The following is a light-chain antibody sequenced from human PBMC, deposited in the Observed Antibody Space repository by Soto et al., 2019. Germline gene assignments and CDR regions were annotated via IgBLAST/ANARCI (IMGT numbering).Light chain of an antibody. CDR3: SSYTSSSTLEV. V-gene: IGLV2-14*01. CDR1: SSDVGGYNY. J-gene: IGLJ1*01. Sequence: QSALTQPASVSGSPGQSITISCTGTSSDVGGYNYVSWYQQHPGKAPQLMIYDVSNRPSGVSNRFSGSKSGNTASLTISGLQAEDDADYYCSSYTSSSTLEVFGTGTKLTVL. CDR2: DVS.